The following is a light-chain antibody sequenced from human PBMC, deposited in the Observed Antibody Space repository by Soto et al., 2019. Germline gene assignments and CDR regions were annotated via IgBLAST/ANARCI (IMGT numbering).Light chain of an antibody. Sequence: DIVLTQSPCTXSXXPXXXXXXXXRASQSVSSNLAWYQQKPGQAPRLLIFGASTRATGIPARFSGSESGTEFTLTISSLQSEDFAVYYCQQRNVWPPITFGQGTRLENK. CDR3: QQRNVWPPIT. J-gene: IGKJ5*01. CDR1: QSVSSN. V-gene: IGKV3-15*01. CDR2: GAS.